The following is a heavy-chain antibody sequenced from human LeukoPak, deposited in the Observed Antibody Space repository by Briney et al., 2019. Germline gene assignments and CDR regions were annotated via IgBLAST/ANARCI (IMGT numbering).Heavy chain of an antibody. V-gene: IGHV1-2*02. D-gene: IGHD5-12*01. CDR3: ARDRAVATIGGVDY. CDR2: ISPNSGGT. J-gene: IGHJ4*02. CDR1: GYTFTGYY. Sequence: WASVKVSCKASGYTFTGYYMHWVRQAPGQGLEWMGWISPNSGGTNYAQKFQGRVTMTRDTSISTAYMELSSLRSDDTAVYHCARDRAVATIGGVDYWGQGTLVTVSS.